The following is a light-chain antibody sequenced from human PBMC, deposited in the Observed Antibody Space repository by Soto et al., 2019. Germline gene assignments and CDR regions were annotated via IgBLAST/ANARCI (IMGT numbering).Light chain of an antibody. Sequence: DVQMTQSPSSLSASVGDRVTIAFGASQSIKKSLNWYQQKPGKAPKRLIFAASNLQSGVPSRFSGSGSGTDFTLTISSLQAEDFATYYCQQNYTTPLWPFGPGTKVDI. CDR1: QSIKKS. CDR2: AAS. V-gene: IGKV1-39*01. CDR3: QQNYTTPLWP. J-gene: IGKJ1*01.